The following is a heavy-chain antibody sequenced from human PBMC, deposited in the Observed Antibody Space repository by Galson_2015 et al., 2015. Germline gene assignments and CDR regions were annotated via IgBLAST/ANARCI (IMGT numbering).Heavy chain of an antibody. D-gene: IGHD4-17*01. Sequence: SLRLSCAASGFTFSSYWMSWVRQAPGKGLEWVANIKQDGSEKYYVDSVKGRFTISRDNAKNSLYLQMNSLRAEDTAVYYCARVDHLDYGDHVYFDYWGQGTLVTVSS. J-gene: IGHJ4*02. V-gene: IGHV3-7*03. CDR3: ARVDHLDYGDHVYFDY. CDR1: GFTFSSYW. CDR2: IKQDGSEK.